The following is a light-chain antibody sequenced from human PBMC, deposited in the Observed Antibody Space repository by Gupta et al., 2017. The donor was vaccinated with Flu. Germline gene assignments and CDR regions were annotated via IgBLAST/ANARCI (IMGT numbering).Light chain of an antibody. V-gene: IGLV2-14*03. CDR1: SSDVGYYNY. CDR2: DVS. Sequence: QSALTQPASASGSPGQSITVSCTGTSSDVGYYNYVSWYQQHPGKAPKLMIYDVSNRPSGVSNRVSGSKSGNTASLTISGLQVEDEADYYCSSYTSSSTVVFGGGTKLTVL. J-gene: IGLJ2*01. CDR3: SSYTSSSTVV.